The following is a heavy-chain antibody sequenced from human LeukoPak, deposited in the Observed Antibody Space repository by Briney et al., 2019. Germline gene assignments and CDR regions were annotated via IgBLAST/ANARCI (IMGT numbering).Heavy chain of an antibody. CDR2: INSDGSTT. CDR1: GFTFSSYW. D-gene: IGHD3-10*02. V-gene: IGHV3-74*01. Sequence: GGPLRLSCAASGFTFSSYWMHWVRQAPGKGLVWVSRINSDGSTTTYADSVKGRFTISRDNARNTLYLQMNSLGAEDTAVYYCARVTWNYVPFDYWGQGTLVTVSS. CDR3: ARVTWNYVPFDY. J-gene: IGHJ4*02.